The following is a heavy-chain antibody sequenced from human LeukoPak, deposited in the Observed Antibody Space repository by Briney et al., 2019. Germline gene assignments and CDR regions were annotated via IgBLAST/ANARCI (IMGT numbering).Heavy chain of an antibody. CDR1: DGSISSYY. D-gene: IGHD3-3*01. CDR3: ARDFSYYDFWSGYYNAGSNWFDP. V-gene: IGHV4-4*07. CDR2: IYTSGST. Sequence: SETLSLTCTVSDGSISSYYWSWIRQPAGKGLEWTGRIYTSGSTNYNPSLKSRVTMSVDTSKNQFSLKLSSVTAADTAVYYCARDFSYYDFWSGYYNAGSNWFDPWGQGTLVTVSS. J-gene: IGHJ5*02.